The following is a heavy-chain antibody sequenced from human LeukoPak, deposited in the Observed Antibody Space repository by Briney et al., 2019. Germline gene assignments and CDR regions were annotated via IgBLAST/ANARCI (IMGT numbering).Heavy chain of an antibody. J-gene: IGHJ6*03. V-gene: IGHV3-21*01. CDR3: ARDGYGNNYMDV. CDR1: GFTFSSYD. Sequence: GGSLRLSCAASGFTFSSYDMNWVRQAPGKGLEWVSSISNSGSYIYYADSVKGRFTISRDNTKNSLYLQLNSLRAEDTAVYYCARDGYGNNYMDVWGKGTTVTVSS. D-gene: IGHD1/OR15-1a*01. CDR2: ISNSGSYI.